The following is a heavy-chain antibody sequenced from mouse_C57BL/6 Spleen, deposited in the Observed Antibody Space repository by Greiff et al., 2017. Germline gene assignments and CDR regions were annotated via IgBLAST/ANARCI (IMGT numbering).Heavy chain of an antibody. CDR3: ARDNYYGSSYVLFAY. CDR2: ISYDGSN. CDR1: GYSITSGYY. Sequence: EVKLMESGPGLVKPSQSLSLTCSVTGYSITSGYYWNWIRQFPGNKQEWMGYISYDGSNNYNPSLKNRISITRDTSKSQFFRKLNSVTTEDTATYYCARDNYYGSSYVLFAYWGQGTLVTVSA. J-gene: IGHJ3*01. D-gene: IGHD1-1*01. V-gene: IGHV3-6*01.